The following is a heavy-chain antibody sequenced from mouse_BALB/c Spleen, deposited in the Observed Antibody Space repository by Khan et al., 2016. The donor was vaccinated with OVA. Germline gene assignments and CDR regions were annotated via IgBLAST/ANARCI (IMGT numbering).Heavy chain of an antibody. J-gene: IGHJ4*01. CDR2: ISSTGST. V-gene: IGHV3-2*02. Sequence: EVQLQESGPGLVKPSQSLSLTCTVTGYSITSDYAWNWIRQFPGNKLEWMGYISSTGSTSYNPSLTSRISITRDISKNQFFKQLKSVTTEDKATYYCARSLYYSYGYALDCWGRGTSVTVSS. CDR1: GYSITSDYA. D-gene: IGHD2-12*01. CDR3: ARSLYYSYGYALDC.